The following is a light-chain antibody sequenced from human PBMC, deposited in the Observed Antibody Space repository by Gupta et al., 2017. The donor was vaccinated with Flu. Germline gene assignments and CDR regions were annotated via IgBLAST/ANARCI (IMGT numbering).Light chain of an antibody. Sequence: GTLSLSPGERATLSCRASQSVSSSYLACYQQKPGQAPRLLIYGASSRATGIPDRFSGSGSGTDFTLTISRLEPEDFAVYYCQQYGSSPNTFGQGTKLEIK. CDR2: GAS. J-gene: IGKJ2*01. CDR1: QSVSSSY. V-gene: IGKV3-20*01. CDR3: QQYGSSPNT.